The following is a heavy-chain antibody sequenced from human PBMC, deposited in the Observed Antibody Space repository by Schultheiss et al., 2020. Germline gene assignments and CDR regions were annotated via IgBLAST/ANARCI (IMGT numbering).Heavy chain of an antibody. J-gene: IGHJ6*04. D-gene: IGHD2-15*01. CDR2: IYYSGST. V-gene: IGHV4-31*03. CDR1: GGSISSGVYY. CDR3: ARGDIVVVVAAIRGSYYYYYGMDV. Sequence: SATLSLTCTVSGGSISSGVYYWSWIRQHPGKGLEWIGYIYYSGSTYYNPSLKSRVTISVDTSKNQFSLKLSSVTAADTAVYYCARGDIVVVVAAIRGSYYYYYGMDVWGRGTTV.